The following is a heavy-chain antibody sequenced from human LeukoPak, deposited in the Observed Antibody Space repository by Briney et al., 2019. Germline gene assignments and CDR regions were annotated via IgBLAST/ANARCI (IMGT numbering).Heavy chain of an antibody. CDR2: ISSSSYYI. D-gene: IGHD3-10*01. J-gene: IGHJ3*01. CDR3: ASSPQDYYGSGEGAFDF. CDR1: GFTFSTYS. V-gene: IGHV3-21*01. Sequence: PGGSLRLSCAASGFTFSTYSMNWVRQAPGKGLGWVSPISSSSYYIYHADSAKGRFTISRDNAKNSLYLQMNSLRAEDTAVYYCASSPQDYYGSGEGAFDFWGQGTMVIVSS.